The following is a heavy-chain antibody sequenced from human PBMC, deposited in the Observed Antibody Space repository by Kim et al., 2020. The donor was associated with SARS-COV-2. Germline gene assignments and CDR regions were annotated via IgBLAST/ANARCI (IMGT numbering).Heavy chain of an antibody. Sequence: ASVKVSCKASGYTFKSYPIHWLRQAPGQRLEWMGWVNAANDKTKYSQNFQGRVTITRDTSANTAYMDLSSLTSEDTAIYYCARDMNPTVYDYWRQVTLVT. J-gene: IGHJ4*02. CDR2: VNAANDKT. CDR1: GYTFKSYP. D-gene: IGHD4-4*01. CDR3: ARDMNPTVYDY. V-gene: IGHV1-3*01.